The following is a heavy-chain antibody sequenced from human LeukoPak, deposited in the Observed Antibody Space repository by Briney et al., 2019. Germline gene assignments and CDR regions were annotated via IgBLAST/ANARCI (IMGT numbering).Heavy chain of an antibody. CDR3: ARAGGSGSSPFDY. D-gene: IGHD1-26*01. CDR2: IYYSGST. J-gene: IGHJ4*02. CDR1: GGSISSYY. V-gene: IGHV4-59*08. Sequence: SETLSLTCTISGGSISSYYWSWIRQPPGKGLEWIGYIYYSGSTNYNPSLKSRVTISVDTSKNQFSLKVNSVTAADTAVYYCARAGGSGSSPFDYWGQGTLVTVSS.